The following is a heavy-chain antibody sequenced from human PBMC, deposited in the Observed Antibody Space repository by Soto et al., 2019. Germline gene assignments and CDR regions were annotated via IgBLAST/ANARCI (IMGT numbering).Heavy chain of an antibody. V-gene: IGHV3-30*18. CDR2: ISFDGSDK. Sequence: QVQLVESGGGVVQPGKSLRLSCAAAGFAFSRDGMHWVRQAPGKGLEWVAVISFDGSDKYYADSVKGRFTISRDNSKNTVDLQMNSLRPEDTALYYCAKPKGADIPFASWGQGTLVTVSS. CDR3: AKPKGADIPFAS. CDR1: GFAFSRDG. J-gene: IGHJ4*02. D-gene: IGHD3-9*01.